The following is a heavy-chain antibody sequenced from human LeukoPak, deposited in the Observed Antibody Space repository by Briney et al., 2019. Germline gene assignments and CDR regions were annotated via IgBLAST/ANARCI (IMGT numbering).Heavy chain of an antibody. Sequence: SETLSLTCTVSGESISGFYRTWIRQPPGKGLEWIGYIYYSGSTNYNPSLKSRVTISVDTSKNQFSLKLSSVTAADTAVYYCARSKGLRTYYYYMDVWGKGTTVTISS. CDR1: GESISGFY. J-gene: IGHJ6*03. CDR3: ARSKGLRTYYYYMDV. D-gene: IGHD2-15*01. CDR2: IYYSGST. V-gene: IGHV4-59*01.